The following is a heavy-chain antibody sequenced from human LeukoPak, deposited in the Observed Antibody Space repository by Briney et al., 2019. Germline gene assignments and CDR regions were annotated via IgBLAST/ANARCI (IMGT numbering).Heavy chain of an antibody. CDR2: INHSGST. CDR1: GGSFSGYY. D-gene: IGHD1-7*01. CDR3: ARVPNWNYQDY. J-gene: IGHJ4*02. Sequence: PSETLSLTCAVYGGSFSGYYWSWIRHPPGKGLEWIGEINHSGSTNYNPSLKSRVTISVDTSKNQFSLKLSSVTAADTAVYYCARVPNWNYQDYWGQGTLVTVSS. V-gene: IGHV4-34*01.